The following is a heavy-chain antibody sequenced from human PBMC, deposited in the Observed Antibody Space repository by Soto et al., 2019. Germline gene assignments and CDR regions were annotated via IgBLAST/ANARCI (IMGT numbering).Heavy chain of an antibody. CDR2: MSYDGSKK. CDR3: AKDLKPGSRWSLGGVEHCMDV. CDR1: GFSFSSYD. J-gene: IGHJ6*03. D-gene: IGHD3-16*01. V-gene: IGHV3-30*18. Sequence: QVQLVESGGGVVQPGRSLRLSCVGSGFSFSSYDMNWVRQAPGTGLEWVAHMSYDGSKKYYGDSVRGRVTISRDNSKNTLYLQMDHLRPEDTAIYYCAKDLKPGSRWSLGGVEHCMDVWGRGTTVSVSS.